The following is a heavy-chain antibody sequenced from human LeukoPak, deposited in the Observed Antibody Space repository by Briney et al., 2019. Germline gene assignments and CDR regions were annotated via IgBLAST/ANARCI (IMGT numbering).Heavy chain of an antibody. CDR3: ARDTTNYDSSGLDY. CDR1: VVTSDDYA. D-gene: IGHD3-22*01. Sequence: GGSLRRSCAGAVVTSDDYAMRAVRQGPAKEPEWVSGIYFHGGSTGYADSLKGRFTISRDNAKNSLYLQMNSLRAEDTAVYYCARDTTNYDSSGLDYWGQGTLVTVSS. J-gene: IGHJ4*02. V-gene: IGHV3-20*04. CDR2: IYFHGGST.